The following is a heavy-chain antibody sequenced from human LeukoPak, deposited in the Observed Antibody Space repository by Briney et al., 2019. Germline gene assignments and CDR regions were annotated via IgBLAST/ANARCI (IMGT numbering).Heavy chain of an antibody. Sequence: GASVKVSCKASGGTFSSYSISWVRQAPGQGVEWVGGIIPIFGTANYAQKFQGRVTITADESTSTAYMELSSLRSEDTAVYYCAKAEDRIGYDAFDIWGQGTMVTVSS. D-gene: IGHD2-15*01. J-gene: IGHJ3*02. CDR1: GGTFSSYS. V-gene: IGHV1-69*01. CDR3: AKAEDRIGYDAFDI. CDR2: IIPIFGTA.